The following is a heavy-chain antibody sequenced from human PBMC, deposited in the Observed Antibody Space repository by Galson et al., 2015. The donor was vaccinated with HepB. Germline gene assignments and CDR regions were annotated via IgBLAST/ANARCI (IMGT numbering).Heavy chain of an antibody. V-gene: IGHV1-69*13. CDR1: GGTFSSYA. CDR2: IIPIFGTA. Sequence: SVKVSCKASGGTFSSYAISWVRQAPGQGLEWMGGIIPIFGTANYAQKFQGRVTITADESTSTAYMELSSLRSEDTAVYYCARGLEYSSSWQGGFDYWGQGTLVTVSS. J-gene: IGHJ4*02. D-gene: IGHD6-13*01. CDR3: ARGLEYSSSWQGGFDY.